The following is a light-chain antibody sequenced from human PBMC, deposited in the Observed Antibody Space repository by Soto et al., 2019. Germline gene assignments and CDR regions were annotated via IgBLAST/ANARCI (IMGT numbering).Light chain of an antibody. V-gene: IGLV2-8*01. J-gene: IGLJ2*01. CDR3: SSYAGSNANVV. CDR2: EVS. CDR1: SSDVGGYNY. Sequence: QSVLTQPPSASGSPGQSVTISCTGTSSDVGGYNYVSWYQQPPGKAPKLMIYEVSKRPSGVPDRFSGSKSGNTASLTVSGLQADDEADYYCSSYAGSNANVVFGGGTKLTVL.